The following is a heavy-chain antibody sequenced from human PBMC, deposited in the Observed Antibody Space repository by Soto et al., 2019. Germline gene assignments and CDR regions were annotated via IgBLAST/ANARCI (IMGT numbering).Heavy chain of an antibody. J-gene: IGHJ2*01. CDR2: IYYSGST. CDR1: GGSISSYY. CDR3: GRVEEADYSNYESWYFDL. D-gene: IGHD4-4*01. V-gene: IGHV4-59*01. Sequence: SETLSLTCTVSGGSISSYYWSWIRQPPGKGLEWIGYIYYSGSTNYNPSLKSRVTISVDTSKNQFSLKLSSVTAADTAVYYCGRVEEADYSNYESWYFDLGGRGTLVTVSS.